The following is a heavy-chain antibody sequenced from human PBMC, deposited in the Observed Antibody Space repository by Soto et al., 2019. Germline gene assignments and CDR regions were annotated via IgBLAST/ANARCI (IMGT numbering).Heavy chain of an antibody. CDR3: ARLSGSYYGTDAFDI. Sequence: SVKVSCKASGCTFSSYAISWVRQAPGQGLEWMGGTIPIFGTANYAQKFQGRVTITADESTSTAYMELSSLRSEDTAVYYCARLSGSYYGTDAFDIWGQGTMVTVSS. J-gene: IGHJ3*02. CDR1: GCTFSSYA. V-gene: IGHV1-69*13. CDR2: TIPIFGTA. D-gene: IGHD1-26*01.